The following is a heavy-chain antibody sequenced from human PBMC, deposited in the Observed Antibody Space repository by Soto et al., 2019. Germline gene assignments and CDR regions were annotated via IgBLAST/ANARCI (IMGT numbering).Heavy chain of an antibody. J-gene: IGHJ3*02. CDR2: MSHSGGT. Sequence: SETLSLTCAVYGGFVSSGSYYWSWIRQPPGKGLEWIGEMSHSGGTHFKPSLKSRVTISVDTSKNQYSMKKSSVTAADTAFYYCLRVERGTATTVVDAFDIWGPGTMVTVSS. CDR1: GGFVSSGSYY. V-gene: IGHV4-61*01. CDR3: LRVERGTATTVVDAFDI. D-gene: IGHD1-1*01.